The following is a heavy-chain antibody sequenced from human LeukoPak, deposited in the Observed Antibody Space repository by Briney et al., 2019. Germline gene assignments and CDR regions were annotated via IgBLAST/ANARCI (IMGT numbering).Heavy chain of an antibody. D-gene: IGHD3-16*01. CDR1: GGSISSSISTYY. Sequence: SVTLSLTCTVSGGSISSSISTYYWTWIRQPPGQGLEWIGYIYYSGSTNYNPSLKSRVTISVDTSKNQFSLKLSSVTAADTAVYYCTRVGGLYYFDYWGQGTLVTVSS. CDR2: IYYSGST. CDR3: TRVGGLYYFDY. J-gene: IGHJ4*02. V-gene: IGHV4-61*01.